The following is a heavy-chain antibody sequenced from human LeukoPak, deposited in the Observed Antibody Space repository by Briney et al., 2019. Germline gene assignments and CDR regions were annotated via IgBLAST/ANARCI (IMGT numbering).Heavy chain of an antibody. CDR3: ASALLVRGVIYYGMDV. CDR2: IYHSGST. J-gene: IGHJ6*02. Sequence: SETLSLTCAVSGGSISSGGYSRGWIRQPPGKGLEWIGYIYHSGSTYYNPSLKRRVTISVDRSKNQFSLKLSSVIAADTAVYYCASALLVRGVIYYGMDVWGQGTTVTVSS. V-gene: IGHV4-30-2*01. D-gene: IGHD3-10*01. CDR1: GGSISSGGYS.